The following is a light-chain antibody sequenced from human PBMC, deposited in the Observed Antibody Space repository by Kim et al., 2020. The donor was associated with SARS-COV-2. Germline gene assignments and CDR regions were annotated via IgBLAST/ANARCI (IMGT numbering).Light chain of an antibody. Sequence: SVTISQAGTCRCVGCYTCFSWYQQHPGKAPILIIDGFSKPPSGVPDRLSGSKSGNTASLAVSGLQAEDDADYYGSSYAGSNNLVFGGGTQLTVL. J-gene: IGLJ2*01. V-gene: IGLV2-8*01. CDR1: CRCVGCYTC. CDR2: GFS. CDR3: SSYAGSNNLV.